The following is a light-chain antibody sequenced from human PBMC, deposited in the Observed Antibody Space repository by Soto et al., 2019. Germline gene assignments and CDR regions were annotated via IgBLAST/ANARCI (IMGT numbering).Light chain of an antibody. Sequence: QPVLTQSPSASASLGASVKLTCTLSSGHSSYAIAWHQQQPEKGPRYLMKLNSDGSHSKGDGIPDRFSGSSSGAERYLTISSLQSEDEADYYCQTEEVFGGGTKLTV. CDR3: QTEEV. V-gene: IGLV4-69*01. CDR1: SGHSSYA. J-gene: IGLJ2*01. CDR2: LNSDGSH.